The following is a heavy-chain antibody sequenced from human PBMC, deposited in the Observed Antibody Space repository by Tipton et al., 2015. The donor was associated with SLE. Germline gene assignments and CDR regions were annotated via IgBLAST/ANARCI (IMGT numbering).Heavy chain of an antibody. CDR3: ARGKKGTVFGVTRDPGVPNHSYRYMDV. CDR1: GGSFSGYY. V-gene: IGHV4-34*01. D-gene: IGHD3-3*01. Sequence: TPSLTCAVSGGSFSGYYWSWIRQPPGKGLEWIGEINYSGSTNCNPSLKSRVTMSVDTSKNQFSLKLSSVTAADSAVYYCARGKKGTVFGVTRDPGVPNHSYRYMDVWGKGTTVTVSS. CDR2: INYSGST. J-gene: IGHJ6*03.